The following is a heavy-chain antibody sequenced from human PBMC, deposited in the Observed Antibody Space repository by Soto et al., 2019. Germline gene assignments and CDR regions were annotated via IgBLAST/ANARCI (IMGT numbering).Heavy chain of an antibody. D-gene: IGHD5-18*01. CDR3: ARMMYSYAPNYYYGMDV. J-gene: IGHJ6*02. CDR1: GFSLSTSGMC. Sequence: SGPTLVNPTQTLTLTCTFSGFSLSTSGMCVSWIRQSPGKALEWLARIDWDDDKYYSTSLKTRLTISKDTSKNQVVLTMTNMDPVDTGTYYCARMMYSYAPNYYYGMDVWGQGTTVTVSS. V-gene: IGHV2-70*11. CDR2: IDWDDDK.